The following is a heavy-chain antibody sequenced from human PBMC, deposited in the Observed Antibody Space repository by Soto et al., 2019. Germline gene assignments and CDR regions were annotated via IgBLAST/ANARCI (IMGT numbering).Heavy chain of an antibody. CDR1: GFTFSSYS. CDR2: ISSSSSYI. CDR3: AENSKNPSQRNLDEPQSNRFGP. Sequence: GGSLRLSCAASGFTFSSYSMNWVRQAPGKGLEWVSSISSSSSYIYYADSVKGRFTISRDNAKNSLYLRMNSLRAEDTAVYYWAENSKNPSQRNLDEPQSNRFGPWGQGTLVTVSS. D-gene: IGHD1-1*01. V-gene: IGHV3-21*01. J-gene: IGHJ5*02.